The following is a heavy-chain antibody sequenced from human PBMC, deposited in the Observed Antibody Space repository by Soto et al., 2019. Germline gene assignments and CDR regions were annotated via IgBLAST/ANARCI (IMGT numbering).Heavy chain of an antibody. J-gene: IGHJ4*02. Sequence: EVQLVESGGGLVKPGGSLRLSCAASGFTFSNAWMNWVRQAPGKGLEWVGRIKSKTDGGTTDYAAPVKGRFTISRDDSKNTLYLQMNSLKTEDPAVYYCTTDGVGLGYCSGGSCYKGVYWGQGTLVTVSS. CDR1: GFTFSNAW. D-gene: IGHD2-15*01. CDR2: IKSKTDGGTT. CDR3: TTDGVGLGYCSGGSCYKGVY. V-gene: IGHV3-15*07.